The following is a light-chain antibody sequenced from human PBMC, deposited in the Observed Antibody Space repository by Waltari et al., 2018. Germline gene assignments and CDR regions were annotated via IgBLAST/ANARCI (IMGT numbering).Light chain of an antibody. V-gene: IGKV1-5*03. J-gene: IGKJ4*01. Sequence: IQMTQSPSTLSASVGDRITVTCRASESVKNNLAWYQQKPGKAPKALIHNASIVASGVPLRFNGSGYGTEFTLAISSLQPDDFATYYCQQYNTYPVTFGGGTEVEIK. CDR2: NAS. CDR3: QQYNTYPVT. CDR1: ESVKNN.